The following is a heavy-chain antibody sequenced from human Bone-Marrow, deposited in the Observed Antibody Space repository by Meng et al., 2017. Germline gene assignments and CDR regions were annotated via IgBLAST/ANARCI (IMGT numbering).Heavy chain of an antibody. CDR1: GYTLTELS. D-gene: IGHD3-22*01. Sequence: ASVKVSCKVSGYTLTELSMHWVRQAPGKGLEWMGGFDPEDGETIYAQKFQGRVTMTEDTSTDTAYMELSSLRSEDTAVYYCATASRNYYDSSGYSFDPWGHGTLVTVSS. V-gene: IGHV1-24*01. CDR3: ATASRNYYDSSGYSFDP. CDR2: FDPEDGET. J-gene: IGHJ5*02.